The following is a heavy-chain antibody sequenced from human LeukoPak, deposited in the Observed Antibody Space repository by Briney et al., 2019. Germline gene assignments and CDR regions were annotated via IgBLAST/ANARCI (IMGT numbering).Heavy chain of an antibody. CDR2: IYYSGGT. CDR3: ARQERLSTTLNWFDP. V-gene: IGHV4-39*01. D-gene: IGHD4/OR15-4a*01. Sequence: SETLSLTCTVSGGSISSSSYYWGWIRQPPGKGLEWIGSIYYSGGTYYNPSLNSRVTISVDTSKNQFSLKLSSVTAADTAVYYCARQERLSTTLNWFDPWGQGTLVTVSS. CDR1: GGSISSSSYY. J-gene: IGHJ5*02.